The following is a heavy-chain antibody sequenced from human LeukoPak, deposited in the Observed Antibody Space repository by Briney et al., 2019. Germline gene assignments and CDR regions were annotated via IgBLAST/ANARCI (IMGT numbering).Heavy chain of an antibody. J-gene: IGHJ6*02. CDR2: ISGSGGST. D-gene: IGHD6-6*01. CDR3: AKDGSSSSSEDYGMDV. Sequence: GGSLRLSCAASGFTFSSHSMSWVRQAPGKGLEWVSAISGSGGSTYYADSVKGRFTISRDNSKNTLYLQMNSLRAEDTAVYYCAKDGSSSSSEDYGMDVWGQGTTVTVSS. CDR1: GFTFSSHS. V-gene: IGHV3-23*01.